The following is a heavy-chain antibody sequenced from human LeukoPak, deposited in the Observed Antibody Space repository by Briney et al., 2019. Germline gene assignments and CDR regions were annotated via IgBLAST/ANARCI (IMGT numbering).Heavy chain of an antibody. V-gene: IGHV3-23*01. J-gene: IGHJ4*02. Sequence: SGGSLRLSCAASGFTFSSYAMSWVRQAPGKGLEWVSAISGSGGSTYYADSVKGRFTISRDNSKSTLFLQMNSLRAEDTAVYYCAKDPRVGSRVATPCHWSQGTLVTVSS. D-gene: IGHD5-24*01. CDR3: AKDPRVGSRVATPCH. CDR1: GFTFSSYA. CDR2: ISGSGGST.